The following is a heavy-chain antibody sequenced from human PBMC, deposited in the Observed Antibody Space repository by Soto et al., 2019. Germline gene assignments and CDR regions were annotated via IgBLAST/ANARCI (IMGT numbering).Heavy chain of an antibody. CDR3: RRTNWYSGWYFDL. D-gene: IGHD1-7*01. Sequence: KGLEWMGIIYPGDSDTRYSPSFQGQVTISADKSISTAYLQWSSLKASDTVFYYCRRTNWYSGWYFDLWGRRTLGTVSS. J-gene: IGHJ2*01. CDR2: IYPGDSDT. V-gene: IGHV5-51*01.